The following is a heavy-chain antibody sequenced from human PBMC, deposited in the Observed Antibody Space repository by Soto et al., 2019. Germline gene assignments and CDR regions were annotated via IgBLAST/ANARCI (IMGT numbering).Heavy chain of an antibody. CDR3: ARLRGDYFDN. J-gene: IGHJ4*02. V-gene: IGHV3-7*01. CDR1: GFTFSAYC. CDR2: IKEDGSET. Sequence: EVQLVESGGGLVQPGGSLRLSCVASGFTFSAYCMTWVRQAPGKGLEWLANIKEDGSETHDLDGRFAISRDNAKNSLYLQMSSLRVEDTAVYYCARLRGDYFDNWGQGTLVTVSS.